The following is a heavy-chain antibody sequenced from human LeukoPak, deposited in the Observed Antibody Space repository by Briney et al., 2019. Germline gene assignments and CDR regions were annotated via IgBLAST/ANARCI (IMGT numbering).Heavy chain of an antibody. V-gene: IGHV5-51*01. CDR1: GYGFSSYW. CDR3: ASRPRGIYYNFDY. J-gene: IGHJ4*02. CDR2: ICPGDSDT. Sequence: GESLKISCKGSGYGFSSYWIGWVRQMPGKGLEYMGIICPGDSDTRYSQSFQGQVTISDDKSISTAYLQWSSLKASDTAVYYCASRPRGIYYNFDYWGQGTLVTVSS. D-gene: IGHD3-10*01.